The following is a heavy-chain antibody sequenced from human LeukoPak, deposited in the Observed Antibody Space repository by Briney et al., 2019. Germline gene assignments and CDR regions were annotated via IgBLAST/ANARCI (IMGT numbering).Heavy chain of an antibody. J-gene: IGHJ6*03. CDR1: GYTFTSYY. CDR3: ARGRFVCSSTSCYRRHHYYYYMDV. D-gene: IGHD2-2*01. V-gene: IGHV1-46*01. Sequence: ASVKVSCKASGYTFTSYYMHWVRQAPGQGLEWMGIINPSGGSTSYAQKFQGRVTITRNTSISTAYMELSSLRSEDTAVYYCARGRFVCSSTSCYRRHHYYYYMDVWGKGTTVTVSS. CDR2: INPSGGST.